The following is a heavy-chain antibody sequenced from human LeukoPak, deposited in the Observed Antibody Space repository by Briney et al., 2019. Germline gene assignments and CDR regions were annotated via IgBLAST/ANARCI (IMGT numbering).Heavy chain of an antibody. Sequence: PGGSLRLSCAASGFTFSDYYMSWIRQAPGKGLEWVSYISSSSSYTNYADSVKGRFTISRDDAKNSPYLQMNSLRAEDTAVYYCARDLVSSSWSFDYWGQGTLVTVSS. D-gene: IGHD6-13*01. CDR2: ISSSSSYT. V-gene: IGHV3-11*05. CDR1: GFTFSDYY. J-gene: IGHJ4*02. CDR3: ARDLVSSSWSFDY.